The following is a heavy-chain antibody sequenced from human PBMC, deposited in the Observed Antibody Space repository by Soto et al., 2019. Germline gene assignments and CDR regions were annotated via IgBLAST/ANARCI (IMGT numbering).Heavy chain of an antibody. CDR1: GGSISSYY. Sequence: SETLSLTCTVSGGSISSYYWSWIRQPPGKGLEWIGYIYYSGSTNYNPSLKSRVTISVDTSKNQFSLKLSSVTAADTAVYYCARDSLGDRHWFDPWGQGTLVTVSS. D-gene: IGHD4-17*01. J-gene: IGHJ5*02. V-gene: IGHV4-59*01. CDR3: ARDSLGDRHWFDP. CDR2: IYYSGST.